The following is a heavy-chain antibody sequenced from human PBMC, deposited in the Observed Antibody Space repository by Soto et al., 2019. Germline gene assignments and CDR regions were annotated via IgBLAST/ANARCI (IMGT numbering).Heavy chain of an antibody. CDR3: AKDHEYSSGWYTEYFQH. CDR1: GFTFSSYA. V-gene: IGHV3-23*01. D-gene: IGHD6-19*01. J-gene: IGHJ1*01. Sequence: EVQLLESGGGLVQPGGSLRLSCAASGFTFSSYAMSWVRQAPGKGLEWVSAISGSGGSTYYADSVKGRFTISRDNSKNTLYLQMNSVRAEDTAVYYCAKDHEYSSGWYTEYFQHWGQGTLVTVSS. CDR2: ISGSGGST.